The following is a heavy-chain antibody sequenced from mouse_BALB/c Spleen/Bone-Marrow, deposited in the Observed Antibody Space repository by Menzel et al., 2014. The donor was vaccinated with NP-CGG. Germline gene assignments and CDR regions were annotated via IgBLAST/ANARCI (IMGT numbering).Heavy chain of an antibody. CDR1: GYSFTGYT. J-gene: IGHJ4*01. CDR2: INPYNGGT. Sequence: VQLKESGPELVKPGASMKISCKASGYSFTGYTMNWVKQSHGKNLEWIGLINPYNGGTSYNQKFKGKATLTVDKSSSTAYMELLSLTSEDSAVYYCARGPHYYGNRDYAMDYWGQGTSVTVSS. V-gene: IGHV1-18*01. D-gene: IGHD1-1*01. CDR3: ARGPHYYGNRDYAMDY.